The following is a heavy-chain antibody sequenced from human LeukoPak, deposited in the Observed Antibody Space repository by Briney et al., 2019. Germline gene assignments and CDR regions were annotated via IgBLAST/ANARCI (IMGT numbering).Heavy chain of an antibody. CDR1: GFTFSSYS. J-gene: IGHJ3*02. V-gene: IGHV3-48*01. CDR2: ISSSSSTI. D-gene: IGHD4-17*01. CDR3: ARGDYGDYEDAFDI. Sequence: GGSLRLSCAASGFTFSSYSMNWVREAPGKGLEWVSYISSSSSTIYYADSVKGRFTISRDNAKNSLYPQMNSLRAEDTAVYYCARGDYGDYEDAFDIWGQGTMVTVSS.